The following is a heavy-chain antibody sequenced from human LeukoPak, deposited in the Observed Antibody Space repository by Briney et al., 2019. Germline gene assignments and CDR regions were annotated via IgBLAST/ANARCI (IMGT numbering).Heavy chain of an antibody. J-gene: IGHJ3*02. CDR3: ARVRRMYYYDSSGFDAFDI. CDR1: GGTFSSYG. V-gene: IGHV1-69*13. CDR2: IIPIFGTT. D-gene: IGHD3-22*01. Sequence: SVKVSCKASGGTFSSYGISWVRQAPGQGLVWMGGIIPIFGTTNYPQKFRGRVTITADESTSTAYMEVSSLRSEDTAVYYCARVRRMYYYDSSGFDAFDIWGLGTMVTVSS.